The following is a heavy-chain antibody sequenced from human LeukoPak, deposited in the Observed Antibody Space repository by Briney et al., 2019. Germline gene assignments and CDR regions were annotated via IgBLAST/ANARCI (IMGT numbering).Heavy chain of an antibody. Sequence: SETLSLTCTVSGGSISSSSYYWGWIRQPPGRGLEWIGSIYYSGSTYYNPSLKSRVTISVDTSKNQFSLKLSSVTAADTAVYYCASLTIFGVVINFGEVEQDYWGQGTLVTVSS. V-gene: IGHV4-39*01. CDR1: GGSISSSSYY. J-gene: IGHJ4*02. CDR2: IYYSGST. D-gene: IGHD3-3*01. CDR3: ASLTIFGVVINFGEVEQDY.